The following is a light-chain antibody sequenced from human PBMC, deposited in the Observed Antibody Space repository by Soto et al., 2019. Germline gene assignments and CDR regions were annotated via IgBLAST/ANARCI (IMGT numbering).Light chain of an antibody. V-gene: IGKV4-1*01. Sequence: DIVMTQSPDSLAVSLGERATINCKSSQSVLYSSNNKNYLTWYQQKPGQPPKLLIYWASTRESGVPDRFSGSGSGTDFTLTIRRLQAEDVAVYYCQQYYSTPWTFGQGIKVEIK. CDR3: QQYYSTPWT. CDR2: WAS. CDR1: QSVLYSSNNKNY. J-gene: IGKJ1*01.